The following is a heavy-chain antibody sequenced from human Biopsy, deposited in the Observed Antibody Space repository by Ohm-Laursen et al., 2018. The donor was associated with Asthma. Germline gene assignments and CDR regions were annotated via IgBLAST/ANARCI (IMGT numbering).Heavy chain of an antibody. CDR3: AKRRGYSDLTDFDH. J-gene: IGHJ4*02. CDR2: VSYDGGVV. Sequence: SLRLSCAASGFAVSRDHMFWVRQAPGKGLEWVAVVSYDGGVVHYTDSMKGRFTISRDNAKSTLYLQMNRLRTDDTAVYFCAKRRGYSDLTDFDHWGQGTLVTVSS. V-gene: IGHV3-30-3*01. D-gene: IGHD3-3*01. CDR1: GFAVSRDH.